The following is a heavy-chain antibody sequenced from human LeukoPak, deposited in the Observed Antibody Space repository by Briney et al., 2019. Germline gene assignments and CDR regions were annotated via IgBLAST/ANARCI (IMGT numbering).Heavy chain of an antibody. CDR3: ARGLILGYCSGGSCHSKNWLDP. J-gene: IGHJ5*02. CDR1: GDSVSRNTVA. V-gene: IGHV6-1*01. Sequence: SQTLSLTCAISGDSVSRNTVAWNWIRQSPSRGLEWLGRTYYRSKWYFDYAVSVKSRITIKSDTSKNQFSLQLNSVTPEDTAVYYCARGLILGYCSGGSCHSKNWLDPWGQGTLVTVSS. D-gene: IGHD2-15*01. CDR2: TYYRSKWYF.